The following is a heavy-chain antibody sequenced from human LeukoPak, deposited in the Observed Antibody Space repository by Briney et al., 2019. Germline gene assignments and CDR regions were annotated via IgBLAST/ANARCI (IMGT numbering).Heavy chain of an antibody. CDR3: AKQRSSWSGFDY. D-gene: IGHD6-13*01. J-gene: IGHJ4*02. CDR1: GFTFSSYG. Sequence: GGSLRLSRAASGFTFSSYGMHWVRQAPGKGLEWVAFIRYDGSNKYYADSVKGRFTISRDNSKNTLYLQMNSLRAEDTAVYYCAKQRSSWSGFDYWGQGTLVTVSS. CDR2: IRYDGSNK. V-gene: IGHV3-30*02.